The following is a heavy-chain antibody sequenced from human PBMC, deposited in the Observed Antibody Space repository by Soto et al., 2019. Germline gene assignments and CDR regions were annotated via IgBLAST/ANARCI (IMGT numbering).Heavy chain of an antibody. J-gene: IGHJ3*02. D-gene: IGHD3-9*01. CDR2: IYWDDDK. CDR1: GFSLSTSGVG. V-gene: IGHV2-5*02. CDR3: AHSDYDILTGYDAFDI. Sequence: QITLKESGPTLVKPTQTLTLTCTFSGFSLSTSGVGVGWIRQPPGKALEWLALIYWDDDKRYSPSLKSRLTLTKNTSKNQVVLTMTHMDPVDTASYYCAHSDYDILTGYDAFDIWGQGTMVTVSS.